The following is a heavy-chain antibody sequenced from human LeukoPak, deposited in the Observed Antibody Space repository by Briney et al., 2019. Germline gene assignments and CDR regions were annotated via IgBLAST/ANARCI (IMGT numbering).Heavy chain of an antibody. CDR2: IIPVFGSS. D-gene: IGHD1-26*01. CDR1: GGSFNSYA. V-gene: IGHV1-69*06. Sequence: SVKVSCKASGGSFNSYAITWVRQAPGQGVGWMGRIIPVFGSSNYAQKFQDRVTLTADIASNTAYMELNSLTSEDTAVYFCAKQGGARQDYYMDVWGNGTTVIVSS. J-gene: IGHJ6*03. CDR3: AKQGGARQDYYMDV.